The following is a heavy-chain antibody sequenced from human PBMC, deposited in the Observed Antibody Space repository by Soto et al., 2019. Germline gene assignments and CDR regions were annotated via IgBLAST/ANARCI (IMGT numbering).Heavy chain of an antibody. CDR2: ISSSSSYI. J-gene: IGHJ4*02. D-gene: IGHD4-17*01. CDR1: GFTFSSYS. CDR3: ARCPRSGTVTTYYFDY. V-gene: IGHV3-21*01. Sequence: EVQLVESGGGLVKPGGSLRLSCAASGFTFSSYSMNWVRQAPGKGLEWVSSISSSSSYIYYADSVKGRFTISRDNAKNSLYLQMNSLRAEDTAVYYCARCPRSGTVTTYYFDYWGQGTLVTVSS.